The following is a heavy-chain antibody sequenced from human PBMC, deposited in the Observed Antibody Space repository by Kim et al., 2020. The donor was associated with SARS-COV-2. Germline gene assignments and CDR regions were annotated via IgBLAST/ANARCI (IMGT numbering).Heavy chain of an antibody. D-gene: IGHD3-10*01. CDR3: TSGSGSYIDI. J-gene: IGHJ3*02. V-gene: IGHV4-34*01. CDR2: ST. Sequence: STNYNPALKSRVIISVDTSKNQLSLKLTSVTAADTAVYYCTSGSGSYIDIWGQGTMVSVSS.